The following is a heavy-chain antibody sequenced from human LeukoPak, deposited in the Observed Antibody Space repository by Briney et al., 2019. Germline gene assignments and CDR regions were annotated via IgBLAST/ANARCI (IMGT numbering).Heavy chain of an antibody. D-gene: IGHD6-19*01. Sequence: GESLKISRKGSGYSFTSYWIGWVPQMPGKGPEWMGIIYPCDSDTRYSPSFQGQVTISADKSISTAYLQWSSLKASDTAMYYCARLGVVGQWQFDYWGQGTLVTVSP. CDR2: IYPCDSDT. CDR1: GYSFTSYW. J-gene: IGHJ4*02. V-gene: IGHV5-51*01. CDR3: ARLGVVGQWQFDY.